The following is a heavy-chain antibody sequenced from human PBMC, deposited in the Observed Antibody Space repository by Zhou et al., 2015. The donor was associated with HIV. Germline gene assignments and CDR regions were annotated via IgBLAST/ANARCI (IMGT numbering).Heavy chain of an antibody. V-gene: IGHV1-69*01. Sequence: QVQLVQSGAEVKKPGSSVKVSCKASGGTFSSYAISWVRQAPGQGLEWMGGIIPIFGTANYAQKFQGRVTITADESTSTAYMELSSLRSEDTAVYYCARVEYDLGLALYYMDVWGKGTTVTVSS. D-gene: IGHD3-3*01. J-gene: IGHJ6*03. CDR1: GGTFSSYA. CDR3: ARVEYDLGLALYYMDV. CDR2: IIPIFGTA.